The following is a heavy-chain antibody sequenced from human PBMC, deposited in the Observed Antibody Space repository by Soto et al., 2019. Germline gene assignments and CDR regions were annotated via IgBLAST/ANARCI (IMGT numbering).Heavy chain of an antibody. D-gene: IGHD5-12*01. Sequence: QVQLQQWGAGLLKPSETLSLTCAVQGGSFTDYYWSWVRQPPGKGLEWIGETDHSGSTIYNPSLKSRVTISVDMSKRQFSLELTSVTAADTAVYYCARGLQRRFGGYKGHGCHGMDVWGQGTTVTVSS. V-gene: IGHV4-34*01. CDR1: GGSFTDYY. J-gene: IGHJ6*02. CDR2: TDHSGST. CDR3: ARGLQRRFGGYKGHGCHGMDV.